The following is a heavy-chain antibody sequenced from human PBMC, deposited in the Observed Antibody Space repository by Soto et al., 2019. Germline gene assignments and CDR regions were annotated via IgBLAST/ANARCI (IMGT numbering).Heavy chain of an antibody. Sequence: ASVKVSCKASGSTFTSYALHWVRQAPGQRLEWMGWINGGNGDTSYSQKFQDRATLTRDTSANTAFLELSSLRSEDSAVYYCATTCDSGGYYSPACAEYFHHWGRGTLVTVPQ. CDR1: GSTFTSYA. CDR2: INGGNGDT. D-gene: IGHD3-22*01. CDR3: ATTCDSGGYYSPACAEYFHH. J-gene: IGHJ1*01. V-gene: IGHV1-3*01.